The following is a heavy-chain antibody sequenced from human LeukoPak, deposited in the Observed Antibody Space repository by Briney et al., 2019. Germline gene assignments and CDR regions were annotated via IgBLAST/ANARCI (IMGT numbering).Heavy chain of an antibody. Sequence: ASVKVSCKASGYTFTSYGISWVRQAPGQGLEWMGWISAYNGNTNYAQKLQGRVTMTTDTSTSTAYMELRSLRSDDTAVYYCARDSSRMDDTNWFDPWGQGTLVTVSS. V-gene: IGHV1-18*01. J-gene: IGHJ5*02. CDR3: ARDSSRMDDTNWFDP. CDR2: ISAYNGNT. D-gene: IGHD3-22*01. CDR1: GYTFTSYG.